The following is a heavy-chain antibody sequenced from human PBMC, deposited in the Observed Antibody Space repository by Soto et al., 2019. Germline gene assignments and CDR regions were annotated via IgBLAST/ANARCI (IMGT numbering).Heavy chain of an antibody. CDR1: GFTVSSNY. D-gene: IGHD6-13*01. J-gene: IGHJ6*02. CDR2: IYSGGST. CDR3: ARRPYSSSWYYYYYGMDV. V-gene: IGHV3-53*01. Sequence: GGSLRLSCAASGFTVSSNYMSWVRQAPGKGLEWVSVIYSGGSTYYADSVKGRFTISRDNSKNTLYLQMNSLRAEDTAVYYCARRPYSSSWYYYYYGMDVWGQGTTVTVSS.